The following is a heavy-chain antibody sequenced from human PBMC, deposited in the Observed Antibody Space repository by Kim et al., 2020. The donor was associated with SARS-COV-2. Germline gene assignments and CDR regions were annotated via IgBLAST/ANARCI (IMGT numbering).Heavy chain of an antibody. Sequence: GGSLRLSCAASGFTFSSYAMHWVRQAPGKGLEWVAVISYDGSNKYYADSVKGRFTISRDNSKNTLYLQMNSLRAEDTAVYYCARDPMGVQLLWFGVLYHRGMGVWGQGPTVTVSS. D-gene: IGHD3-10*01. CDR2: ISYDGSNK. CDR1: GFTFSSYA. CDR3: ARDPMGVQLLWFGVLYHRGMGV. J-gene: IGHJ6*02. V-gene: IGHV3-30-3*01.